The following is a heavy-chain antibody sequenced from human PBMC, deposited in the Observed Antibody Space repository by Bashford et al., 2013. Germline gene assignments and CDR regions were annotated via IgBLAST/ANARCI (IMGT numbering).Heavy chain of an antibody. V-gene: IGHV3-23*01. CDR3: AKHGTSGTTLDAFDI. J-gene: IGHJ3*02. Sequence: VRQAPGKGLEWVSAISGSSGNTYYADSVKGRFTISRDNSKYTLYLQMNSLRAEDTAEYYCAKHGTSGTTLDAFDIWGQGTKVTVSS. CDR2: ISGSSGNT. D-gene: IGHD1-1*01.